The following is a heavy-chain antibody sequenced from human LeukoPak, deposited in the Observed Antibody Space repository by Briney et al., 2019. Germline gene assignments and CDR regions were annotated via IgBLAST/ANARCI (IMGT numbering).Heavy chain of an antibody. V-gene: IGHV3-53*01. CDR1: GFTVSSNY. J-gene: IGHJ4*02. CDR2: IYSGGST. Sequence: GGSLRLSCAASGFTVSSNYMSWVRQAPGEGLEWVSVIYSGGSTYYADSVKGRLTISRDNSKNTLYLQMNSLRAEDTAVYYCTSYCSSTGCPLGYWGQGTLVTVSS. CDR3: TSYCSSTGCPLGY. D-gene: IGHD2-2*01.